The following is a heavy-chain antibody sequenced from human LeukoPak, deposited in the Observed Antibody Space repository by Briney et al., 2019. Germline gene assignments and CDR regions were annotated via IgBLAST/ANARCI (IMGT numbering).Heavy chain of an antibody. CDR1: GYTFTDYY. CDR3: ARIGYHHYFDY. D-gene: IGHD5-12*01. V-gene: IGHV1-2*02. Sequence: ASVKVSCKASGYTFTDYYLHWVRQAPGQGLEWMGWINPNSGGTNYAQTFQGRVTMTRDTSSTTAYLELSRLRSDDTAVYYCARIGYHHYFDYWGQGTLVTVSS. CDR2: INPNSGGT. J-gene: IGHJ4*02.